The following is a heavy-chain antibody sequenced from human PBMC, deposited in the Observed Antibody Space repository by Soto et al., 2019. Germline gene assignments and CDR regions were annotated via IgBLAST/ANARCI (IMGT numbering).Heavy chain of an antibody. D-gene: IGHD3-10*01. CDR1: GGSNSSYY. CDR2: IYYSGST. CDR3: ARGGYYGSGSYYPLFDY. Sequence: PSETLSLTCTVSGGSNSSYYWSWIRQPPGKGLEWIGYIYYSGSTNYNPSLKSRVTISVDTSKNQFSLKLSSVTAADTAVYYCARGGYYGSGSYYPLFDYWGQGTLVT. V-gene: IGHV4-59*01. J-gene: IGHJ4*02.